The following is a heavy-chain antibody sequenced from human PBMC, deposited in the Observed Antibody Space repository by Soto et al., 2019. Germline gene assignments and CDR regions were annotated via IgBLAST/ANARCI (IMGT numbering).Heavy chain of an antibody. J-gene: IGHJ5*02. V-gene: IGHV1-69*01. Sequence: SVNVSCKSSGGTFSSYSISWVRQAPGQGLEWMGWIIPIFGTANYAQKFQGRVTITADESTSTAYMELSSLRSEDTAVYYCARDLENQLVRGSGFDAWGQGTLVTVSS. CDR1: GGTFSSYS. CDR2: IIPIFGTA. D-gene: IGHD6-13*01. CDR3: ARDLENQLVRGSGFDA.